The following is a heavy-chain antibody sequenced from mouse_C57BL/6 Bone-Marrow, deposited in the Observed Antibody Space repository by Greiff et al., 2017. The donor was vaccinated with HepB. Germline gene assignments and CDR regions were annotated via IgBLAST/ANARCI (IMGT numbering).Heavy chain of an antibody. D-gene: IGHD1-1*01. CDR2: IYPGSGST. CDR3: ARLTGVATYFHWYFDV. Sequence: QVQLQQPGAELVKPGASVKMSCKASGYTFTSYWITWVKQRPGQGLEWIGDIYPGSGSTNYNEKFKSKATLTVDTSSSTAYMQLSSLTSEDSAVYYCARLTGVATYFHWYFDVWGTGTTVTVSS. CDR1: GYTFTSYW. V-gene: IGHV1-55*01. J-gene: IGHJ1*03.